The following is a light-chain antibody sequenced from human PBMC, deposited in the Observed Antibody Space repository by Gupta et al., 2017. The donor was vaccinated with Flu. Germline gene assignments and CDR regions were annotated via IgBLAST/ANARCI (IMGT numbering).Light chain of an antibody. J-gene: IGLJ2*01. V-gene: IGLV2-23*01. CDR3: CSYAGSSTLI. Sequence: QSALTQPASVSGSPGQSITISWTGTSSDIGGFNLVSWYHLHPDKAPKLLIFEAYKRPSGVSNRFSGSKSGNTASLTISGLQAEDEADYYCCSYAGSSTLIFGGGTKLTVL. CDR1: SSDIGGFNL. CDR2: EAY.